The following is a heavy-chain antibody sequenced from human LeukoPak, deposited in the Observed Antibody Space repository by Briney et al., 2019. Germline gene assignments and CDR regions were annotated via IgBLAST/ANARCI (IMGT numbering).Heavy chain of an antibody. Sequence: GGSLRLSCAASGFTFSSYGMHWVRQAPGKGLEWVAVMSYDGSDKYYADSVKGRFIISRDNSKNTLYLQIDSLRAEDTAVYYCAKGRDSSSWYLATFDYWGQRALVTVSS. CDR3: AKGRDSSSWYLATFDY. V-gene: IGHV3-30*18. CDR1: GFTFSSYG. D-gene: IGHD6-13*01. J-gene: IGHJ4*02. CDR2: MSYDGSDK.